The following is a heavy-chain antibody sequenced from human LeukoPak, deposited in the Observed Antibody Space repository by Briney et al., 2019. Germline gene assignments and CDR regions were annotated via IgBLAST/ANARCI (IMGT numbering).Heavy chain of an antibody. Sequence: PGGSLRLSCAASGFTFSNHGMNWVRQAPGKGLEWVSGISPSGDITYYADSVKGRFTISRDNSKNTLYLQMNSLRVEDAAVYYCAKSWNYYDSSGDDALDIWGQGTMVTVSS. V-gene: IGHV3-23*01. D-gene: IGHD3-22*01. CDR1: GFTFSNHG. CDR2: ISPSGDIT. J-gene: IGHJ3*02. CDR3: AKSWNYYDSSGDDALDI.